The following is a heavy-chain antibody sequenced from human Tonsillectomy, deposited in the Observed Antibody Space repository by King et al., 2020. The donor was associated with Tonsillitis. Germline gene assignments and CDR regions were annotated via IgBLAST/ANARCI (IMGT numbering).Heavy chain of an antibody. CDR1: GGSFSGYY. J-gene: IGHJ4*02. Sequence: VQLQQWGAGLLKPAETLYLTCAVYGGSFSGYYWSWIRQPPGKGLEGIGEINHSGTTNYNPSLKSRVTIPVDTSKNQFSLKLSSVTAADTAVYFCVRGIVLLVSATFDSWGQGTLVTVPS. CDR2: INHSGTT. D-gene: IGHD2-8*01. V-gene: IGHV4-34*01. CDR3: VRGIVLLVSATFDS.